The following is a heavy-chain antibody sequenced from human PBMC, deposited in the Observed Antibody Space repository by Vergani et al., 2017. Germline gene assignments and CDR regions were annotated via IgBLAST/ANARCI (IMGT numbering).Heavy chain of an antibody. Sequence: EVQLLESGGDLVQPGGSLKLSCAASGFTFNHYAMTWVRQAPGKGLEWVSGISGRGGSTYYAASVKGRFTISRDNSKNTLYLQMNSLRAGDTAVYYCAKALRRGSYDMDVWGKGTTVTVSS. CDR3: AKALRRGSYDMDV. V-gene: IGHV3-23*01. CDR1: GFTFNHYA. J-gene: IGHJ6*03. D-gene: IGHD1-26*01. CDR2: ISGRGGST.